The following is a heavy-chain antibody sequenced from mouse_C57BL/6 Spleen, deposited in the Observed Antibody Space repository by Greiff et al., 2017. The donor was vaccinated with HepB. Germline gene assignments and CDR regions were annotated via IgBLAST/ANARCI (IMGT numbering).Heavy chain of an antibody. CDR2: IYPGSGST. D-gene: IGHD1-1*02. CDR3: ARSGGYYAMDY. CDR1: GYTFTSYW. J-gene: IGHJ4*01. V-gene: IGHV1-55*01. Sequence: QVQLQQSGAELVKPGASVKMSCKASGYTFTSYWITWVKQRPGQGLEWIGDIYPGSGSTNYNEKFKSKATLTVDTSSSTAYMQLSSLTSEDSAVYYCARSGGYYAMDYWGQGTSVTVSS.